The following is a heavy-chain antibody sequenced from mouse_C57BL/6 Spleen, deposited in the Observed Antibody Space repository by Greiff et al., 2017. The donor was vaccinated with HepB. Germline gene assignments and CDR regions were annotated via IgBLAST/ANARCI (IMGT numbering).Heavy chain of an antibody. CDR1: GFTFTDYY. CDR2: IRNKANGYTT. D-gene: IGHD1-1*01. J-gene: IGHJ2*01. V-gene: IGHV7-3*01. Sequence: EVQVVESGGGLVQPGGSLSLSCAASGFTFTDYYMSWVRQPPGKALEWLGFIRNKANGYTTEYSASVKGRFTISRDNSQSILYLQMNALRAEDSATYYCARYTVAPDYWGQGTTLTVSS. CDR3: ARYTVAPDY.